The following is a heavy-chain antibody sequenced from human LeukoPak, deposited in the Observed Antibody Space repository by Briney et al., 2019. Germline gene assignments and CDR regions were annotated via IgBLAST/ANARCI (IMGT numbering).Heavy chain of an antibody. J-gene: IGHJ4*02. Sequence: GGSLRLSCAASGFTFSSYSMNWVRQAPGKGLEWVSSISSSSSYIYYADSVKGRFTISRDNAKNPLYLQMNSLRAEDTAVYYCAREPALYYFDYWGQGTLVTVSS. CDR2: ISSSSSYI. V-gene: IGHV3-21*01. CDR3: AREPALYYFDY. D-gene: IGHD1-14*01. CDR1: GFTFSSYS.